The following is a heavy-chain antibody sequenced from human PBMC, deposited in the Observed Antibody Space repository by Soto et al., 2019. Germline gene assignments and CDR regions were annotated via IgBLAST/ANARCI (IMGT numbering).Heavy chain of an antibody. V-gene: IGHV1-69*02. CDR1: GGTFSSYT. J-gene: IGHJ4*02. CDR2: IIPILGIA. CDR3: LGLSSGLEGY. D-gene: IGHD6-19*01. Sequence: QVQLVQSGAEVKKPGSSVKVSCKASGGTFSSYTISWVRQAPGQGLEWMGRIIPILGIANYAQKFQGRVTITADKSTSTAYMELSSMRSEDTAVYYCLGLSSGLEGYWGQGTLVTVSS.